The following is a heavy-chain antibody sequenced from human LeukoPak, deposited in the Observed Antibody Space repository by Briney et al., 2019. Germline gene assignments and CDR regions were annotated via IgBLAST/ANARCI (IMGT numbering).Heavy chain of an antibody. D-gene: IGHD3-3*01. V-gene: IGHV3-15*01. Sequence: GGSLRVSCAASGINFSNAWLTWVRQAPGNGLEWVGRIKSKKDGEITDYAAPVKGRFTISRDDSKDTLYLQMNSLKTEDTAVYYCSTGGGVLRFLGGQGTLVTVSS. CDR3: STGGGVLRFL. J-gene: IGHJ4*02. CDR1: GINFSNAW. CDR2: IKSKKDGEIT.